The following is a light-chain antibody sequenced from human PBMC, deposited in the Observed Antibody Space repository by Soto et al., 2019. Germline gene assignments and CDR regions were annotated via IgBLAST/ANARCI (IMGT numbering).Light chain of an antibody. CDR1: QSVSSSY. CDR2: GAS. J-gene: IGKJ1*01. V-gene: IGKV3-20*01. CDR3: QQYGNSPGT. Sequence: EIVLTQSPGTLSLSPGERATLSCRASQSVSSSYLAWYQQKPGQAPRLLIHGASSRATGIPDRFSGSGSGTAFTLTISRLAPEDCAVYYCQQYGNSPGTFGQGTKVAIK.